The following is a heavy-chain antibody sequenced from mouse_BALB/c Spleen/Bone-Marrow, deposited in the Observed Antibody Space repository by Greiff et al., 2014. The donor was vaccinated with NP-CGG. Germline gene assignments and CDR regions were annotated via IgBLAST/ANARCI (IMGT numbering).Heavy chain of an antibody. D-gene: IGHD1-1*01. CDR2: IDPANGNT. V-gene: IGHV14-3*02. Sequence: VQLQQSGAELVKPGASVKLSCTASGFNIKDTYMHWVEQRPEQGLEWIGGIDPANGNTKYDPKFQGKATITADTSSNTAYLQLSSLTSEDTAVYYCAPYYYGSSQFAYWGQGTLVTVSA. J-gene: IGHJ3*01. CDR1: GFNIKDTY. CDR3: APYYYGSSQFAY.